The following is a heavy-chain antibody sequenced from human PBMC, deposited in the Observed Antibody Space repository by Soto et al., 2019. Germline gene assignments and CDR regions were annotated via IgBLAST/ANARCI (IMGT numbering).Heavy chain of an antibody. J-gene: IGHJ4*02. CDR3: ARGLRSLAAAGPSPRYYFDY. V-gene: IGHV4-34*01. CDR2: INHSGST. CDR1: GGSFSGYY. D-gene: IGHD6-13*01. Sequence: KASETLSLTCAVYGGSFSGYYWSWIRQPPGKGLEWIGEINHSGSTNYNPSLKSRVTISVDTSKNQFSLKLSSVTAADTAVYYCARGLRSLAAAGPSPRYYFDYWGQGTLVTVSS.